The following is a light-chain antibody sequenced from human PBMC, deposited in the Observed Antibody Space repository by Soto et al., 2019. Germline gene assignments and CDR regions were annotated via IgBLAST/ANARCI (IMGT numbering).Light chain of an antibody. CDR1: QSISSY. CDR3: QQYNNWPRAT. V-gene: IGKV3-11*01. CDR2: DAS. Sequence: EIVLTQSPATLSLSPGERATLSCGASQSISSYLAWYQQKPGQAPRLLIYDASNRATGIPARFSGSGSGADFTLTISSLEPGDFGVYYCQQYNNWPRATFGGGTKVDIK. J-gene: IGKJ4*01.